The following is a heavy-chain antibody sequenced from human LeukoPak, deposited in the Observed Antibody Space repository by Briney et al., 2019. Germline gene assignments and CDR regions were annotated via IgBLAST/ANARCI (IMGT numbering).Heavy chain of an antibody. D-gene: IGHD5-12*01. J-gene: IGHJ4*02. CDR3: ARRGGGYDSLFDY. V-gene: IGHV4-61*01. Sequence: SETLSPTCTVSGGSVSSGSYYWSWIRQPPGKGLEWIGYIYYSGSTNYNPSLKSRVTISVDTSKNQFSLKLSSVTAADTAVYYCARRGGGYDSLFDYWGQGTLVTVSS. CDR2: IYYSGST. CDR1: GGSVSSGSYY.